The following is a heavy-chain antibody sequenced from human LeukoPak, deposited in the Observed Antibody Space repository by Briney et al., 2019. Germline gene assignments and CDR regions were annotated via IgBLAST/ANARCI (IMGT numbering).Heavy chain of an antibody. CDR2: INPSGGSS. J-gene: IGHJ5*02. V-gene: IGHV1-46*01. CDR3: ARGLGSESYYGS. CDR1: GYTFTSYY. D-gene: IGHD3-10*01. Sequence: ASVKVSCKASGYTFTSYYIHWVRQAPGQGLEWMGTINPSGGSSTYQQKFQGRITMTRDTSTNTVYMELSSLRSEDTAVYYCARGLGSESYYGSWGQGTLVTVSS.